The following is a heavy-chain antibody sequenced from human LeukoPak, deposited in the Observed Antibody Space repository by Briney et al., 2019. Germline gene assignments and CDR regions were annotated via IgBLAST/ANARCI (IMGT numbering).Heavy chain of an antibody. D-gene: IGHD3-10*01. Sequence: SETLSLTCTVSGGSISSSSYYWGWIRQPPGKGLEWIGSIYYSGSTYYNPSLKSRVTISVDTSKDQFSLKLSSVTAADTAVYYCASIRGPVRSSPLDPWGQGTLVTVSS. V-gene: IGHV4-39*01. CDR2: IYYSGST. J-gene: IGHJ5*02. CDR1: GGSISSSSYY. CDR3: ASIRGPVRSSPLDP.